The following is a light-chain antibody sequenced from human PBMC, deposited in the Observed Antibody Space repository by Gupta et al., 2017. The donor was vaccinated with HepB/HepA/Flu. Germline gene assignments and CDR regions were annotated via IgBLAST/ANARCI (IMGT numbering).Light chain of an antibody. J-gene: IGKJ5*01. Sequence: DIQLTQSPSFLSASVGDRVTITCRASQDINSYLIWYKQKPGKAPNLLIYTASTLQGGVPSRFSGSGSVTEFTVTISSLQPEDFATYYCQQFNSYPITFGQGTRLDIK. CDR3: QQFNSYPIT. CDR1: QDINSY. V-gene: IGKV1-9*01. CDR2: TAS.